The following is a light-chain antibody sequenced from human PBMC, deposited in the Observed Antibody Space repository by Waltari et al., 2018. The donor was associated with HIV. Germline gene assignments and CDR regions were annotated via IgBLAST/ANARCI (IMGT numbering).Light chain of an antibody. CDR2: RNN. J-gene: IGLJ2*01. V-gene: IGLV1-47*01. CDR1: ISNILINY. CDR3: AAWDDSLSGYVV. Sequence: QSVLTQPPSASGTPGQIFTISFSLIISNILINYLYFYHQLPGTSPKLLIQRNNQRPSGVPDRFSGSKSGTSASLAISGLRSEDEADYYCAAWDDSLSGYVVFGGGTKLTVL.